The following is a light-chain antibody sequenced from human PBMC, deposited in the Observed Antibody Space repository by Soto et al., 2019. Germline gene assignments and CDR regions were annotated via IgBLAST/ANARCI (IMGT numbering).Light chain of an antibody. CDR2: DAS. CDR1: QSINRH. J-gene: IGKJ1*01. Sequence: EIVLTQSPATLSFSPFERATLSFRASQSINRHLAWYRQKPGQAPRLLIYDASNRATGIPARFSGSGSGTDFTLTISSLEPEDSAVYYCQQNLGVHTFGQGTKVDIK. CDR3: QQNLGVHT. V-gene: IGKV3-11*01.